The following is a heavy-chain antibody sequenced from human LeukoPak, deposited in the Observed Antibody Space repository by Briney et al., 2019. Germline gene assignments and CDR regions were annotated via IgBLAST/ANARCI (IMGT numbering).Heavy chain of an antibody. J-gene: IGHJ4*02. D-gene: IGHD4-23*01. CDR3: AREGVGNFFIDY. Sequence: GGSLSLSCAASRFTLSGYWMHWVRQAPGKGLVWVSRINTDGSSTSYADSVKGRFTISRDNAKNTVYLQMNSLRAEDTAVYYCAREGVGNFFIDYWGQGTLVTVSS. V-gene: IGHV3-74*01. CDR2: INTDGSST. CDR1: RFTLSGYW.